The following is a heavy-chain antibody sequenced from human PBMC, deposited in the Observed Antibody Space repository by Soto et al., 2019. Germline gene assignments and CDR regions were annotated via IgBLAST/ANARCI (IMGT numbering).Heavy chain of an antibody. CDR3: TRHYPYSSSSESAFDI. CDR1: GFTFSGSA. V-gene: IGHV3-73*01. Sequence: GGSLRLSCAASGFTFSGSAMHWVRQASGKGLEWVDRIRSKANSYATAYAASVKGRFTISRDDSKNTAYLQMNSLKTEDTAVYYCTRHYPYSSSSESAFDIWGQGTMVTVSS. J-gene: IGHJ3*02. D-gene: IGHD6-6*01. CDR2: IRSKANSYAT.